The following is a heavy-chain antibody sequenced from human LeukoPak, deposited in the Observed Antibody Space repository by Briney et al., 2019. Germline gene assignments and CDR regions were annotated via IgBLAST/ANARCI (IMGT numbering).Heavy chain of an antibody. CDR2: IYYSGGT. J-gene: IGHJ4*02. V-gene: IGHV4-59*08. Sequence: SETLSLTCTVSGGSINNYYWSWIRQPPGKGLEWIGYIYYSGGTNYNPSLKSRVTISVDTSKNQFSLKLSSVTAADTAVYYCARRTFSGWNYFDYWGQGALVTVSS. D-gene: IGHD6-19*01. CDR1: GGSINNYY. CDR3: ARRTFSGWNYFDY.